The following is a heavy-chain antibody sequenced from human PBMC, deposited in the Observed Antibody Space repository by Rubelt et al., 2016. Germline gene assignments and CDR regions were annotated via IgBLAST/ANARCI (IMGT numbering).Heavy chain of an antibody. Sequence: QVQLQESGPGLVKSSATLSLTCSVSGDPISRNYWNWIRQSPGKGLEWLSFYYEGTTSYKPSLKGRFTVSSETPKNQFSLGLNSVTAAYTAVYFCARLIVGSGLDVWGQGTTVVVSS. CDR2: YYEGTT. CDR3: ARLIVGSGLDV. CDR1: GDPISRNY. D-gene: IGHD3-10*01. J-gene: IGHJ6*02. V-gene: IGHV4-59*08.